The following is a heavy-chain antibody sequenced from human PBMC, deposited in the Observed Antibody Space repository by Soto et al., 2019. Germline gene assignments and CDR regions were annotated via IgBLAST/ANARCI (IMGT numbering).Heavy chain of an antibody. J-gene: IGHJ4*02. CDR2: IYRTGST. Sequence: QVQLQESGPGLVKPSGTLSLTCAVSGGSFTSNNWWTWVRQPPGQGLEWIGEIYRTGSTNYNPSLKSRVTISLDKSENQFCLKMTSLTAADTAVYYCASRDPGTSVDYWGQGTLVTVSS. CDR3: ASRDPGTSVDY. V-gene: IGHV4-4*02. CDR1: GGSFTSNNW. D-gene: IGHD1-7*01.